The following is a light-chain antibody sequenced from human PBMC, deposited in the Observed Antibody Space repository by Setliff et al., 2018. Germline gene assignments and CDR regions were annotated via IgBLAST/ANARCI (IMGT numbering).Light chain of an antibody. V-gene: IGKV4-1*01. CDR1: QNVLYNSNNKNY. CDR3: QQYYTIPRT. J-gene: IGKJ1*01. CDR2: WAS. Sequence: DIVMTQSPDSLAVSLGERATINCRSSQNVLYNSNNKNYLAWYQQKPGKSPKLLLYWASTRQSGVPDRFSGSGSGTDFTLTISSLQAEDVAVYYCQQYYTIPRTFGQGTKVDIK.